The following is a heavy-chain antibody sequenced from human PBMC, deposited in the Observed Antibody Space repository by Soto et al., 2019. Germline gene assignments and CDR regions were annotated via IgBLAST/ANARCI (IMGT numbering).Heavy chain of an antibody. CDR2: IYYSGST. V-gene: IGHV4-39*01. J-gene: IGHJ3*02. CDR1: GGSISSSSYY. D-gene: IGHD3-10*01. Sequence: LSETLSLTCTVSGGSISSSSYYWGWIRQPPGKGLEWIGSIYYSGSTYYNPSLKSRVTISVDTSKKQFSLKLSSVTAADTAVYYCASPSGTMVRGVIIPDAFDIWGQGTMVTVS. CDR3: ASPSGTMVRGVIIPDAFDI.